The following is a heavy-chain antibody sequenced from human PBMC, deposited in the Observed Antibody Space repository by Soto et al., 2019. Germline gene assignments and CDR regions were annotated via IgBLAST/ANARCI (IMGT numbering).Heavy chain of an antibody. D-gene: IGHD6-19*01. CDR3: EREIAVAGTLGWFDP. CDR2: IIPIFGTA. J-gene: IGHJ5*02. CDR1: GGTFSSYA. Sequence: QVQLVQSGAEVKKPGSSVKVSCKASGGTFSSYAISWVRQAPGQGLEWMGGIIPIFGTANYAQKFQGRVTITADDSTSTAYRELSSLRSEDTALYYCEREIAVAGTLGWFDPWGQGTLVTVSS. V-gene: IGHV1-69*01.